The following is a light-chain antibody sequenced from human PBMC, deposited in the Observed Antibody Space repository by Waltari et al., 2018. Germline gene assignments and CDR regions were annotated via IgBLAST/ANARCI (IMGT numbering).Light chain of an antibody. CDR3: QQYYFWPIT. CDR2: GAS. J-gene: IGKJ5*01. CDR1: HSVSKN. Sequence: LMTQSPATLSLSPGETATLSCRASHSVSKNFAWYQQTPGQPPRLLIHGASSRAPGIPARFSGDGSGTEFTRNISSLQSEDFALYYCQQYYFWPITFGQGTRLEIK. V-gene: IGKV3-15*01.